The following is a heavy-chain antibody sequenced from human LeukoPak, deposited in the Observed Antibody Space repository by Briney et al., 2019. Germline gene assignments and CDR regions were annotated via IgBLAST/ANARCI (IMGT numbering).Heavy chain of an antibody. V-gene: IGHV3-30*02. CDR2: IRYDGSNK. D-gene: IGHD6-6*01. J-gene: IGHJ6*03. Sequence: GGSLRLSCAASGFTFSSYGMHWVRQAPGKGLEWVAFIRYDGSNKYYADSVKGRFTISRDNSKNTLYLQMNSLRAEDTAVYYCAKAALPLAARPFGDYYYYMDVWGKGTTVTVSS. CDR1: GFTFSSYG. CDR3: AKAALPLAARPFGDYYYYMDV.